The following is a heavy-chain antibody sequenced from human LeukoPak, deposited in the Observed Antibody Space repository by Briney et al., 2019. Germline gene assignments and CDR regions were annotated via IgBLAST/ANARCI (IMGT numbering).Heavy chain of an antibody. D-gene: IGHD6-13*01. J-gene: IGHJ6*03. V-gene: IGHV3-30*02. Sequence: GGSLRLSCAASGFTFSSYGMYWVRQAPGKGLAWVAFIHYDGSKKYYAYSVKGRFTISRDNSKNTLYLQMNSMRPEDTAIYYCAKDGPAADRLYYYYYYMDVWGKGTTVTVSS. CDR1: GFTFSSYG. CDR2: IHYDGSKK. CDR3: AKDGPAADRLYYYYYYMDV.